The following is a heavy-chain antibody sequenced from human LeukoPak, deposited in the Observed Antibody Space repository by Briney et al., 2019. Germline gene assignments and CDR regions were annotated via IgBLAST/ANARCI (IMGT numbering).Heavy chain of an antibody. CDR1: GGSISSGGYS. CDR2: IYHSGST. Sequence: SQTLSLTCAVSGGSISSGGYSWSWIRQPPGKGLEWIGYIYHSGSTYYNPSLKSRVTISVDRSKNQFSLKLSSVTAADTAVYYCARGVFDDSSVYSPFDYWGQETLVTVSS. V-gene: IGHV4-30-2*01. CDR3: ARGVFDDSSVYSPFDY. J-gene: IGHJ4*02. D-gene: IGHD3-22*01.